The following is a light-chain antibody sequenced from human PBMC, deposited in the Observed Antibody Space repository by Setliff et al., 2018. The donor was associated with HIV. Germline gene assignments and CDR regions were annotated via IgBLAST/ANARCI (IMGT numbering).Light chain of an antibody. V-gene: IGLV3-21*04. Sequence: SYELTQPPSVSVAPGKTARITCGGDNIGDKSVHWYQHGPGQAPVLVIYYDNDRPSGIPERFSGSNSANTATLTIGRVDAGDEADYYCQVWDSNSDHVVFGGGTKVTVL. CDR1: NIGDKS. J-gene: IGLJ2*01. CDR2: YDN. CDR3: QVWDSNSDHVV.